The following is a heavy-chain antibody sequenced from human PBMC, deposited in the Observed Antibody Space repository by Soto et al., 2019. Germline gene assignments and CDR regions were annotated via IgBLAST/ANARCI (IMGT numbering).Heavy chain of an antibody. V-gene: IGHV3-23*01. CDR3: ARETLGYCSSTSCYPRGIAAAESFWYLDL. Sequence: GGSLRLSCAASEFTFSTYAMTWVRQAPGRGLQWVATISDSGDITYYADSVKGRSTISRDNSRNTLYLQMNNLRAEDTAVYYCARETLGYCSSTSCYPRGIAAAESFWYLDLWGRGTLVTVSS. J-gene: IGHJ2*01. CDR2: ISDSGDIT. D-gene: IGHD2-2*01. CDR1: EFTFSTYA.